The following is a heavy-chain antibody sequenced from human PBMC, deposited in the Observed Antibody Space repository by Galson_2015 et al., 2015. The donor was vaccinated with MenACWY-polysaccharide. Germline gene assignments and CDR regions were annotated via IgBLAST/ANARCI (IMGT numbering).Heavy chain of an antibody. Sequence: SLRLSCAASGFTFSSYAMSWVRQAPGKGLEWVSTISGSGLNTYYADSVKGRFTMSRDNSKNTLYMQMNSLRAEDTAVYYCAKQKDEYYGSGNYYPPWDYWGQGTLVTVSS. CDR1: GFTFSSYA. D-gene: IGHD3-10*01. V-gene: IGHV3-23*01. J-gene: IGHJ4*02. CDR3: AKQKDEYYGSGNYYPPWDY. CDR2: ISGSGLNT.